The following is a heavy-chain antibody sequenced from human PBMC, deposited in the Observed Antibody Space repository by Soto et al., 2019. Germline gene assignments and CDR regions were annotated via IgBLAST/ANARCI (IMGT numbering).Heavy chain of an antibody. J-gene: IGHJ6*02. V-gene: IGHV1-46*01. Sequence: ASVKVSCKASGYTFTSYYMHWVRQAPGQRLEWMGIINPSGGSTSYAQKFQGRVTMTRDTSTSTVYMELSSLRSEDTAVYYCARARSIVGPSYDYYYGMDVWGQGTTVTVSS. D-gene: IGHD1-26*01. CDR2: INPSGGST. CDR1: GYTFTSYY. CDR3: ARARSIVGPSYDYYYGMDV.